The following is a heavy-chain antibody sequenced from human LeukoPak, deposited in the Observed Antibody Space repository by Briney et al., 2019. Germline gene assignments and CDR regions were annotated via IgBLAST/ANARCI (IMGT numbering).Heavy chain of an antibody. J-gene: IGHJ3*02. D-gene: IGHD3-22*01. CDR1: GGTFSSYA. CDR2: INPSGGST. V-gene: IGHV1-46*01. CDR3: ARDLTSSGYYLDI. Sequence: ASVKVSCKASGGTFSSYAISWVRQAPGQGLEWMGLINPSGGSTSYAQKFQGRVTMTRDTSTSTVYMELSSLRSEDTAVYYCARDLTSSGYYLDIWGQGTMVTVSS.